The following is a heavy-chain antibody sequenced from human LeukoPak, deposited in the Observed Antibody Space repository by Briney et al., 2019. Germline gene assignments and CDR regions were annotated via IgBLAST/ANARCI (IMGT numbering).Heavy chain of an antibody. CDR2: IIPIFGTA. Sequence: ASVKVSCKASGGTFSSYAISWVRQAPGQGLEWMGGIIPIFGTANYAQKFQGRVTITADESTSTAYMELSSLRSDDTAVYYCARGGGVDTAMVTFAAPLYYYGMDVWGQGTTVTVSS. CDR1: GGTFSSYA. CDR3: ARGGGVDTAMVTFAAPLYYYGMDV. J-gene: IGHJ6*02. D-gene: IGHD5-18*01. V-gene: IGHV1-69*13.